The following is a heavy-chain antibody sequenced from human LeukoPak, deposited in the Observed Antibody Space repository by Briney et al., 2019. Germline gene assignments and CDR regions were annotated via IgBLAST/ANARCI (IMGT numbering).Heavy chain of an antibody. CDR2: IDRKGDST. CDR3: ARETPRRGETRDGYR. CDR1: GFTFDDYG. Sequence: GGSLRLSCAASGFTFDDYGMSWVRQAPGKGLEWVSGIDRKGDSTGYADSVEGRFTISRDNAKNSLYLQMNSLRAEATAVYYCARETPRRGETRDGYRWGQGTLVTVSS. D-gene: IGHD5-24*01. V-gene: IGHV3-20*04. J-gene: IGHJ4*02.